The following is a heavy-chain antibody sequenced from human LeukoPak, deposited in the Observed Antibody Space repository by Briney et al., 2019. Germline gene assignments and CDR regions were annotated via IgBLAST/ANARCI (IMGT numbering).Heavy chain of an antibody. CDR3: ARHPAPGIAAAGRYAFDY. J-gene: IGHJ4*02. CDR2: IYHSGST. D-gene: IGHD6-13*01. CDR1: GYSISSGYY. Sequence: SETLSLTCAVSGYSISSGYYWGWIRQPPGKGLEWIGSIYHSGSTYYNPSLKSRVTISVDTSKNQFSLKLSSVTAADTAVYYCARHPAPGIAAAGRYAFDYWGQGTLVTVSS. V-gene: IGHV4-38-2*01.